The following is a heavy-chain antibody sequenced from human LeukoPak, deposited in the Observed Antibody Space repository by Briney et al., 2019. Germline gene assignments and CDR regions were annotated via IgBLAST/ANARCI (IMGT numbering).Heavy chain of an antibody. CDR1: GFTFTTFW. CDR2: INHDGSST. Sequence: GGSLRLSCATSGFTFTTFWMHWVRQAPGKGLVWVSRINHDGSSTNYADSVKGRFTISRDNAKNTVYLQMNSLRAEDTAVYYCAKEYEEYSGSLGAFDIWGQGTMVTVSS. J-gene: IGHJ3*02. D-gene: IGHD1-26*01. CDR3: AKEYEEYSGSLGAFDI. V-gene: IGHV3-74*01.